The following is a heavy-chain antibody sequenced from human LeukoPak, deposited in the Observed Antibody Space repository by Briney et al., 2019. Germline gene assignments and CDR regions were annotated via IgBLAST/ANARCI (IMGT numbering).Heavy chain of an antibody. J-gene: IGHJ4*02. CDR3: ARDTNFCPGDY. D-gene: IGHD2/OR15-2a*01. CDR2: ISWNSGSI. CDR1: GFTFDDYA. Sequence: PGRSLRLSCAASGFTFDDYAMLWVRQAPGKGLEWVSGISWNSGSIGYADSVKGRFTISRDNAKNSLYLQMNSLTTEDTAIYYCARDTNFCPGDYWGQGTLVTVSS. V-gene: IGHV3-9*01.